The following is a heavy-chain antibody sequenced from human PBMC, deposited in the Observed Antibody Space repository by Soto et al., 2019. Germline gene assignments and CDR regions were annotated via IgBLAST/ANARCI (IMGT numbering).Heavy chain of an antibody. V-gene: IGHV3-33*01. CDR2: IWYDGSNK. J-gene: IGHJ6*02. CDR1: GFTFSSYG. Sequence: GGSLRLSCAASGFTFSSYGMHWVRRAPGKGLEWVAVIWYDGSNKYYADSVKGRFTISRDNSKNTLYLQMNSLRAEDTAVYYCARVRAVRGVAIYYYYGMDVWGQGTAVTVSS. CDR3: ARVRAVRGVAIYYYYGMDV. D-gene: IGHD3-10*01.